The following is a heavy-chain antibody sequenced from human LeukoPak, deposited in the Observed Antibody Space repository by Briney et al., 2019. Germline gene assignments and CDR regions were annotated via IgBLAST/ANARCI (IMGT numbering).Heavy chain of an antibody. CDR2: ISSSGSTM. D-gene: IGHD3-10*01. Sequence: PGGSLRLSCAASGFTFSSDAMNWVRQAPGEGLEWVSYISSSGSTMYYADSVKGRFTISRDNAKNSLYLQMNSLRAEDTAVYYCAKKEEYYFDYWGQGTLVTVSS. V-gene: IGHV3-48*03. CDR3: AKKEEYYFDY. J-gene: IGHJ4*02. CDR1: GFTFSSDA.